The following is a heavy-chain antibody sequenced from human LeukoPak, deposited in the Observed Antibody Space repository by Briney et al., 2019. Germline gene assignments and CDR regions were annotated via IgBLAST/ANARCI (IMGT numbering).Heavy chain of an antibody. V-gene: IGHV4-39*07. J-gene: IGHJ4*02. CDR3: ARDGLGARPPFDY. CDR1: GGSNSSSSYY. D-gene: IGHD3/OR15-3a*01. Sequence: PSETLSLTCTVSGGSNSSSSYYWGWIRQPPGKGLEWIGSIYYSGSTYYNPSLKSRVTISVDTSKNQFSLKLSSVTAADTAVYHCARDGLGARPPFDYWGQGTLVTVSS. CDR2: IYYSGST.